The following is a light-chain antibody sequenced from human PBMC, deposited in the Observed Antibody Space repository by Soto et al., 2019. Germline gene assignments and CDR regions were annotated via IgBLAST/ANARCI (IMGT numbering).Light chain of an antibody. V-gene: IGKV1-5*01. CDR3: LQYNTFSAT. CDR2: GAP. Sequence: DIQMTQSPSTLSPSVGDRVTITCRASQNIVNWLAWYQQKPGKAPKILIYGAPTLESGVPSRFSGSGSGTEFTLTITNLQPDDFATYYCLQYNTFSATFGQGTRLEIK. CDR1: QNIVNW. J-gene: IGKJ5*01.